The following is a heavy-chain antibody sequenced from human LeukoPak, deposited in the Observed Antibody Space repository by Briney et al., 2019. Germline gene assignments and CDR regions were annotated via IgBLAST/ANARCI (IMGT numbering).Heavy chain of an antibody. V-gene: IGHV4-38-2*02. J-gene: IGHJ4*02. Sequence: SETLSLTCNVSGFSIRSGYYWGWIRQFPGKGLEWIGSIYHSGSRYYSPSLESRVTLAVDTSKNQFSLKLSSVTAADTAVYHCASLRERSYYARGFDYWGRGTLVTVSS. CDR2: IYHSGSR. CDR3: ASLRERSYYARGFDY. CDR1: GFSIRSGYY. D-gene: IGHD1-26*01.